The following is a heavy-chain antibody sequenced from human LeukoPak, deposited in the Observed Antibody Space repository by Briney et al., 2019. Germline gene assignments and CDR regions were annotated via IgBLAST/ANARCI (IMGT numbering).Heavy chain of an antibody. J-gene: IGHJ4*02. CDR3: AREQLGDSSGYYYVHDY. CDR2: INHSGST. V-gene: IGHV4-34*01. CDR1: GGSFSGYY. D-gene: IGHD3-22*01. Sequence: SETLSLTCAVYGGSFSGYYWNWIRQPPGNGLEWIGEINHSGSTNYNPSLKSRVTISVDTSKNQFSLKLSSVTAADTAVYYCAREQLGDSSGYYYVHDYWGQGTLVTVSS.